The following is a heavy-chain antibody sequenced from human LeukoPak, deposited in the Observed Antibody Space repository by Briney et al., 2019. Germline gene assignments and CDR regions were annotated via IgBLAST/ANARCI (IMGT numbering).Heavy chain of an antibody. CDR1: GFTFSSYA. Sequence: GGSLRLSCAASGFTFSSYAMSWVRRAPGKGLEWVSAISGSGGRTYYADYVKGRFTHSRDNSKNTLYLPMNSLRAEDTAVYYCAKDPKPPALIVGATIGGDAFDIWGQGTMVTVSS. J-gene: IGHJ3*02. CDR3: AKDPKPPALIVGATIGGDAFDI. V-gene: IGHV3-23*01. CDR2: ISGSGGRT. D-gene: IGHD1-26*01.